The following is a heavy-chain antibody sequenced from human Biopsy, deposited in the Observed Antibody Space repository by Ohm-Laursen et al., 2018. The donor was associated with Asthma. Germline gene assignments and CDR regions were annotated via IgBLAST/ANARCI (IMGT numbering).Heavy chain of an antibody. D-gene: IGHD4-17*01. J-gene: IGHJ6*02. V-gene: IGHV1-69*13. CDR2: IIPVFGTS. Sequence: GASVKVSCKASGGTFSRYAISWVRQAPGQGLEWMGGIIPVFGTSNYAQKFQGRVTFTADGSTSSANMELSSLTSEDSAVYYCAREVSTVDYGYYYFAMDVWGQGTTVTVSS. CDR1: GGTFSRYA. CDR3: AREVSTVDYGYYYFAMDV.